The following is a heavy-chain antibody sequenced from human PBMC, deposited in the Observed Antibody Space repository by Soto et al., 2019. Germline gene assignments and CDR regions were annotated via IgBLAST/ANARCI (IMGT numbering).Heavy chain of an antibody. D-gene: IGHD3-10*01. Sequence: QVQLVQSGAEVKKPGSSVKVSCTASEGTFNSYTISWVRQAPGQGLEWMGRVIPILGMADFAQRFQGRVMITADKSTSTAHMMLSSLRSDDTAIYYCATNYGSGSTHFDYWGQGTQVTVSS. CDR1: EGTFNSYT. J-gene: IGHJ4*02. V-gene: IGHV1-69*02. CDR2: VIPILGMA. CDR3: ATNYGSGSTHFDY.